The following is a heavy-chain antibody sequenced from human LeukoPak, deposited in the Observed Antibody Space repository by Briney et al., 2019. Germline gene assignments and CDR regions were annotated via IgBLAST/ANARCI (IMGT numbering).Heavy chain of an antibody. CDR3: AKDTGYYKFAGYMDV. D-gene: IGHD3-9*01. V-gene: IGHV3-23*01. CDR1: GFTFSNYG. Sequence: PGGSLRLSCAVSGFTFSNYGMSWVRQAPGKGLEWVSTISGSGGRTYYADSVKGRFTISRDNAKNSLYLQMNSLRAEDTAVYYCAKDTGYYKFAGYMDVWGKGTTVTISS. CDR2: ISGSGGRT. J-gene: IGHJ6*03.